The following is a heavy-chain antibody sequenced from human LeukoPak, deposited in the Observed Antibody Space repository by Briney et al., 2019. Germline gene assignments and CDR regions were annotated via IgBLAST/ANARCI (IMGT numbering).Heavy chain of an antibody. CDR1: GFTFSSYS. D-gene: IGHD6-13*01. CDR3: ARDLSSSGLKTFDY. J-gene: IGHJ4*02. CDR2: ISSSSSYL. Sequence: PGGSLRLSCAASGFTFSSYSMNWVRQAPGKGLEWVSSISSSSSYLYYADSVKGRFTISRDNAKNSLYLQMNSLRAEDTAVYYCARDLSSSGLKTFDYWGQGTLVTVSS. V-gene: IGHV3-21*01.